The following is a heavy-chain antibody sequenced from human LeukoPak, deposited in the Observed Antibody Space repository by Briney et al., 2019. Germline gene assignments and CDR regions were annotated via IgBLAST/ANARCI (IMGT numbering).Heavy chain of an antibody. V-gene: IGHV1-2*02. D-gene: IGHD2/OR15-2a*01. CDR3: ARDLLTAGP. Sequence: GSSVKVSCKASGGTFSSYAISWVRQAPGQGLEWMGWINPNSGGTNYAQKFQGRVTMTRDTSISTAYMELSRLRSDDTAVYYCARDLLTAGPWGQGTLVTVSS. J-gene: IGHJ5*02. CDR2: INPNSGGT. CDR1: GGTFSSYA.